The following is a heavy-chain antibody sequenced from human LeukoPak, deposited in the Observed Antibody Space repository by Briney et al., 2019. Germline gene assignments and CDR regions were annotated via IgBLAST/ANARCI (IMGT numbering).Heavy chain of an antibody. V-gene: IGHV3-21*01. J-gene: IGHJ3*02. CDR3: ARGRELGWAFDI. Sequence: GGSLRLSCAASGSTFSSYSMNWVRQAPGKGLEWVSSISSSTSYIYYADSVKGRFTISRDIAKNSLYLQMNSLRAEDTAVYYCARGRELGWAFDIWGQGTMVTVSS. D-gene: IGHD7-27*01. CDR2: ISSSTSYI. CDR1: GSTFSSYS.